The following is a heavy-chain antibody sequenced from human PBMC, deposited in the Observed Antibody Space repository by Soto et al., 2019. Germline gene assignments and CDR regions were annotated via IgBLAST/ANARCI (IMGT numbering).Heavy chain of an antibody. D-gene: IGHD3-22*01. V-gene: IGHV4-34*01. CDR2: INHSGST. CDR1: GGSFSGYY. Sequence: SETLSLTCAVYGGSFSGYYWSWIRQPPGKGLEWIGEINHSGSTNYNPSLKSRVTISVDTSKKQFSLKLSSVTAADTAVYYCARGRAFYYDSSGLNYWGRGTLLTVSS. CDR3: ARGRAFYYDSSGLNY. J-gene: IGHJ4*01.